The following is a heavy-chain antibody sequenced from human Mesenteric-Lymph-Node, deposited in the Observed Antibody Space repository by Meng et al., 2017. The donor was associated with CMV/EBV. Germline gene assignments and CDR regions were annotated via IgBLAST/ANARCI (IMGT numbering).Heavy chain of an antibody. CDR2: ITGSGRDT. D-gene: IGHD3-9*01. Sequence: GESLKISCAASGFTFSSYWMSWVRQAPGKGLEWVSSITGSGRDTYYADSVKGRFTISRDNSKNTLYLQMNSLRVEDTAVYYCAKHLYDILTGYYHYGMDVWGQGTTVTVSS. CDR3: AKHLYDILTGYYHYGMDV. V-gene: IGHV3-23*01. J-gene: IGHJ6*02. CDR1: GFTFSSYW.